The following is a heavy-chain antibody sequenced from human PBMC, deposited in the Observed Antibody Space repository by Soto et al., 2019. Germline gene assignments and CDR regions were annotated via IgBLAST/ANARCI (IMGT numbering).Heavy chain of an antibody. CDR1: GFTFSRCW. V-gene: IGHV3-74*02. J-gene: IGHJ4*02. D-gene: IGHD6-13*01. Sequence: EMQLVESGGGLVQPGESLRLSCAASGFTFSRCWMHWVRQSPEKGLVWVSHINTDGSNSNYADSVKGRFTISRDNAKNTLYLQMDGLEAEDTALYYCARAAYSSSWYADFWGQGTLVTVSS. CDR2: INTDGSNS. CDR3: ARAAYSSSWYADF.